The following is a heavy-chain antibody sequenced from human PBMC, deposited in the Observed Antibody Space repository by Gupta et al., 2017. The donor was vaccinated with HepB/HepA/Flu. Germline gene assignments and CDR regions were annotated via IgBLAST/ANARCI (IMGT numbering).Heavy chain of an antibody. CDR2: INHSGST. Sequence: QVQLQQWGAGLLKPSETLSLTCAVYGGSFSGYYWSWIRQPPGKGLEWIGEINHSGSTNYNPSLKSRVTIAVDTSKNQFSLKPSSVTAADTAVYYCARGPITMVRGVITYYYYGMDVWGQGTTVTVSS. D-gene: IGHD3-10*01. J-gene: IGHJ6*02. CDR1: GGSFSGYY. CDR3: ARGPITMVRGVITYYYYGMDV. V-gene: IGHV4-34*01.